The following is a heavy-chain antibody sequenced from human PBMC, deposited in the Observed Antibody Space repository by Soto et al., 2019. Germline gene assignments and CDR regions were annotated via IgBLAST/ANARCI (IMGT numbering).Heavy chain of an antibody. CDR3: ARDPRYYYGSGSPEFDY. CDR1: GFTVSSNY. V-gene: IGHV3-66*01. J-gene: IGHJ4*02. D-gene: IGHD3-10*01. Sequence: GGSLRLSCAASGFTVSSNYMSWVRQAPGKGLEWVSVIYSGGSTYYADSVKGRFTISRDNSKNTLYLQMNSLRAEDTAVYYCARDPRYYYGSGSPEFDYWGQGTLVTVSS. CDR2: IYSGGST.